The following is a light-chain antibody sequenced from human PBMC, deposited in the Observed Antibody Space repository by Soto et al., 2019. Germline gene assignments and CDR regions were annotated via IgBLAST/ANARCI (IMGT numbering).Light chain of an antibody. J-gene: IGKJ4*01. Sequence: DIVMTQSPDSLAVSLGERATINCKSSQIVLYSSNNKNYLAWYQQKPGQPPKLLIYWASTRESGVPDRFSGSGSGTDFTLTISSLQAEDVAVYYCQQYYSTPPTFGGGTKVDSK. V-gene: IGKV4-1*01. CDR3: QQYYSTPPT. CDR2: WAS. CDR1: QIVLYSSNNKNY.